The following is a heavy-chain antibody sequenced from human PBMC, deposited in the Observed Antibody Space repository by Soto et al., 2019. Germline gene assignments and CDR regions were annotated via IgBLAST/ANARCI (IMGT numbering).Heavy chain of an antibody. CDR1: GFTFSSYG. CDR2: IWYDGSNK. Sequence: GGSLRLSCAASGFTFSSYGMHWVRQAPGKGLEWVAVIWYDGSNKYYADSVKGRFTISRDNSKNTLYLQMNSLRAEDTAVYYCARDDVLLWFGDPRGSLGYGMDVWGQGTTVTVSS. D-gene: IGHD3-10*01. J-gene: IGHJ6*02. V-gene: IGHV3-33*01. CDR3: ARDDVLLWFGDPRGSLGYGMDV.